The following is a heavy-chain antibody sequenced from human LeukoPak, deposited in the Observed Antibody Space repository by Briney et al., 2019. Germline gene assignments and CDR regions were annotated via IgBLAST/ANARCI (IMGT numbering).Heavy chain of an antibody. V-gene: IGHV1-2*02. CDR3: ARDLHLYSSPYYFDY. CDR1: GYTFTCYY. J-gene: IGHJ4*02. D-gene: IGHD6-6*01. Sequence: GSVKVSCKASGYTFTCYYMHWVRQAPGQGLEWMGWINPNSGGTNYAQKFQGRVTMTRDTSISTAYMELSRLRSDDTAVYYCARDLHLYSSPYYFDYWGQGTLVTVSS. CDR2: INPNSGGT.